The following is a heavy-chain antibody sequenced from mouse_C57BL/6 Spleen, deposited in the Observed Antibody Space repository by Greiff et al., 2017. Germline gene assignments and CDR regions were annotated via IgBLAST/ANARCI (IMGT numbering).Heavy chain of an antibody. CDR2: ISDGGSYT. Sequence: EVKLVESGGGLVKPGGSLKLSCAASGFTFSSYAMSWVRQTPEKRLERVATISDGGSYTYYPDNVKGRFTISRDNAKNNLYLQMSHLKSEDTAMYYCARDRPKLFDYWGQGTTLTVSS. CDR1: GFTFSSYA. V-gene: IGHV5-4*01. J-gene: IGHJ2*01. CDR3: ARDRPKLFDY.